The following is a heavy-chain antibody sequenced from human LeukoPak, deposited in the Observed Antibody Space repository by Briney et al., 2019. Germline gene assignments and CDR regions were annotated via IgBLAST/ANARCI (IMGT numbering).Heavy chain of an antibody. J-gene: IGHJ6*02. CDR2: IIPILGIA. CDR1: GGTFSSYA. Sequence: SVKVSCKASGGTFSSYAISWVRQASGQGLEWMGRIIPILGIANYAQKFQGRVTITADKSTSTAYMELSSLRSEDTAVYYCASSGYSYGHYGMDVWGQGTTVTVSS. D-gene: IGHD5-18*01. V-gene: IGHV1-69*04. CDR3: ASSGYSYGHYGMDV.